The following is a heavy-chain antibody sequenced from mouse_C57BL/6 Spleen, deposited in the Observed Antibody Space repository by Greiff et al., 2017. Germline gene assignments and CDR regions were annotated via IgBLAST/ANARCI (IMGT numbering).Heavy chain of an antibody. CDR1: GYTFTDYY. V-gene: IGHV1-76*01. D-gene: IGHD2-4*01. J-gene: IGHJ3*01. CDR2: IYPGSGNT. CDR3: AREGTIYDYDRGFAY. Sequence: QVQLQQSGAELVRPGASVKLSCKASGYTFTDYYINWVKQRPGQGLEWIARIYPGSGNTYYNEKFKGKATLTAEKSSSTAYMQLSSLTSEDSAVXFCAREGTIYDYDRGFAYWGQGTLVTVSA.